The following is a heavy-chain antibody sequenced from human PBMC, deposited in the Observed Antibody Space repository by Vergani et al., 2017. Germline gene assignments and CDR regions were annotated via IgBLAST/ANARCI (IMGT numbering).Heavy chain of an antibody. CDR3: AKEQRGGGNYGWFDP. J-gene: IGHJ5*02. V-gene: IGHV3-23*01. CDR1: GFTFSTSA. CDR2: ISVSGGNA. Sequence: EVQLLESGGGLVQPGGSLRLSCAASGFTFSTSAMNWVRQAPGKGLEWVSSISVSGGNAYYADSVKGRFTISRDNSRDTLYLQINSLRADDTALYNCAKEQRGGGNYGWFDPWGQGTLVTVSP. D-gene: IGHD3-10*01.